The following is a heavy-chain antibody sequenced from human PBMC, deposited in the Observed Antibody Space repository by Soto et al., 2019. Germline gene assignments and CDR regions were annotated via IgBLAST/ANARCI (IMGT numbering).Heavy chain of an antibody. CDR1: GFTFSDYT. Sequence: EVQLVESGGGLVQPGGTLRLSCAASGFTFSDYTMNWVRQAPGKGLEWLSCITSSSRTIYYADSVKGRFTISRDNARNSRYLPMNRLRYEDTAVYYCARSVLDYEFWVGNFWGQGTLVTVSS. CDR3: ARSVLDYEFWVGNF. CDR2: ITSSSRTI. D-gene: IGHD3-3*01. V-gene: IGHV3-48*02. J-gene: IGHJ4*02.